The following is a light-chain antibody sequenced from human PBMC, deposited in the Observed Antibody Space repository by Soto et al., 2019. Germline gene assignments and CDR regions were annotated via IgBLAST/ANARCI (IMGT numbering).Light chain of an antibody. CDR3: QQSYSTPRT. Sequence: EVIMKKSPATLSLSHGERATLSCRASRSVNIHLARYQQKPGQAPRLLIYDASTRATGIPARFSGSGSGTEFTLTISSLQPEDFATYYCQQSYSTPRTFGQGANVDIK. CDR1: RSVNIH. V-gene: IGKV3-15*01. J-gene: IGKJ1*01. CDR2: DAS.